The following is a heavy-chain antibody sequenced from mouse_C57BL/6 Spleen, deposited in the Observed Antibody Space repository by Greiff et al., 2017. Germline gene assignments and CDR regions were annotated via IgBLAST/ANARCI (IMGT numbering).Heavy chain of an antibody. CDR1: GYSITSGYD. J-gene: IGHJ4*01. D-gene: IGHD4-1*01. Sequence: EVKVVESGPGMVKPSQSLSLTCTVTGYSITSGYDWHWLRHFPGNKLEWMGYISYSGSTTYNPSLKSRISITHDTSKNHFFLKLNSVTTEDTATYYCARGGLGRGYAMDYWGQGTSVTVSS. V-gene: IGHV3-1*01. CDR2: ISYSGST. CDR3: ARGGLGRGYAMDY.